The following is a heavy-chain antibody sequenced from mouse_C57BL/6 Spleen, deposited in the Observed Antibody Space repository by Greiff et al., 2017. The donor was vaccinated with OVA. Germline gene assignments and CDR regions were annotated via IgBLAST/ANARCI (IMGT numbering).Heavy chain of an antibody. J-gene: IGHJ2*01. CDR1: GFTFSDYG. Sequence: DVMLVESGGGLVKPGGSLKLSCAASGFTFSDYGMHWVRQAPEKGLEWVAYISSGSSTIYYADTVKGRVTISRDNAKNTLFLQMTSLRSEDTAMYYCERSSYYSIDYWGQGTTLTVSS. V-gene: IGHV5-17*01. D-gene: IGHD2-12*01. CDR2: ISSGSSTI. CDR3: ERSSYYSIDY.